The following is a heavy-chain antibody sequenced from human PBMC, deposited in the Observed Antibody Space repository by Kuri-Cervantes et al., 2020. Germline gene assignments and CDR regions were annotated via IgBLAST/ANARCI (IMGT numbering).Heavy chain of an antibody. CDR3: ARIRYSSSSCDY. D-gene: IGHD6-6*01. CDR1: GFTFSNYW. CDR2: INQDGTVK. J-gene: IGHJ4*02. Sequence: GGSLRLSCAASGFTFSNYWMSWVRQAPGKGLEWVANINQDGTVKYYVDSMKGRFTISRDNAKNSLSLQMNSLRAEDTAIYFCARIRYSSSSCDYWGQGTLVTVSS. V-gene: IGHV3-7*01.